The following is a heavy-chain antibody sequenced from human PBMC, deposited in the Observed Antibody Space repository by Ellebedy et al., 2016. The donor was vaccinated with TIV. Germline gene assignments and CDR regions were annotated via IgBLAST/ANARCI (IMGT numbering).Heavy chain of an antibody. Sequence: GESLKISCAASGFTFSSYSMNWVRQAPGKGLEWVSYISSSSSTIYYADSVKGRFTISRDNAKNSLYLQMNSLRAEDTAVYYCARDGSRGPMATAFDYWGQGTLVTVSS. J-gene: IGHJ4*02. CDR2: ISSSSSTI. CDR1: GFTFSSYS. V-gene: IGHV3-48*01. D-gene: IGHD5-24*01. CDR3: ARDGSRGPMATAFDY.